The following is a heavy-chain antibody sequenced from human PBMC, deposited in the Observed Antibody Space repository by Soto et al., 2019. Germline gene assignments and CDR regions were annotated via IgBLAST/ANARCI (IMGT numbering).Heavy chain of an antibody. V-gene: IGHV3-30*18. CDR1: GFHFSSYC. Sequence: GGSLILSCTAAGFHFSSYCMHWVRPAPGKGLEWVAVISYDGSNKYYADSVKGRFTISRDNSKNTLYLQMNSLRAEDTAVYYCAKDGPLYYYGSGSYNDYWGQGTLVTVSS. CDR2: ISYDGSNK. D-gene: IGHD3-10*01. CDR3: AKDGPLYYYGSGSYNDY. J-gene: IGHJ4*02.